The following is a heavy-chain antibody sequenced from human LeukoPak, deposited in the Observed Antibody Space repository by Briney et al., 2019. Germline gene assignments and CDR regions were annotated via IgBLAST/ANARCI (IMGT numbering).Heavy chain of an antibody. CDR2: ISSSGSTI. Sequence: GGSLRLSCAASGFTFSDYYMSWIRQAPGRGLEWVSYISSSGSTIYYADSVKGRFTISRDNAKNSLYLQMNSLRAEDTAVYYCARASSYYYDSSGYYYWGQGTLVTVSS. D-gene: IGHD3-22*01. CDR3: ARASSYYYDSSGYYY. J-gene: IGHJ4*02. CDR1: GFTFSDYY. V-gene: IGHV3-11*01.